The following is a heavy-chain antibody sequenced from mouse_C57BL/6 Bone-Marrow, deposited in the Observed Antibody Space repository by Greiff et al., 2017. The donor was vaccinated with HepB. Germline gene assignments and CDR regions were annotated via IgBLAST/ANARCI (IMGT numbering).Heavy chain of an antibody. D-gene: IGHD2-1*01. J-gene: IGHJ2*01. CDR1: GYAFSSYW. CDR2: IYPGDGDT. CDR3: ARYGNYVFYFDY. Sequence: VQLQQSGAELVKPGASVKISCKASGYAFSSYWMNWVKQRPGKGLEWIGQIYPGDGDTNYNGKFKGKATLTADKSSSTAYMQLSSLTSEESAVYFCARYGNYVFYFDYWGQGTTLTVSS. V-gene: IGHV1-80*01.